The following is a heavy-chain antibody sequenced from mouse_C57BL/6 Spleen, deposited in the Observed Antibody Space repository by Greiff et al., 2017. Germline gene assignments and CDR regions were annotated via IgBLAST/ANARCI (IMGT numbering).Heavy chain of an antibody. D-gene: IGHD2-4*01. J-gene: IGHJ3*01. CDR3: ARYDYEGAWFAY. CDR2: IYPGSGST. CDR1: GYTFTSYW. Sequence: QVQLKQPGAELVKPGASVKMSCKASGYTFTSYWITWVKQRPGQGLEWIGDIYPGSGSTNYNEKFKSKATLTVDTSSSTAYMQLSSLTSEDSAVYYCARYDYEGAWFAYWGQGTLVTVSA. V-gene: IGHV1-55*01.